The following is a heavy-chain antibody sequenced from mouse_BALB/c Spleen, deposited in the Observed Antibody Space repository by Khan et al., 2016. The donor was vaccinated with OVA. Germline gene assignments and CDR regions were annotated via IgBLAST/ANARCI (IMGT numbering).Heavy chain of an antibody. CDR3: GRGRAY. CDR2: INYSGGT. Sequence: EVQLQESGPGLVKPSQSLSLTCTVTGYSITSDYAWNWIRQFPGNKLGWMGYINYSGGTSYTPSLKSRISITRDTSKNQFFLQLNSVTTEDTATYYCGRGRAYWGQGTLVTVSA. J-gene: IGHJ3*01. V-gene: IGHV3-2*02. D-gene: IGHD3-3*01. CDR1: GYSITSDYA.